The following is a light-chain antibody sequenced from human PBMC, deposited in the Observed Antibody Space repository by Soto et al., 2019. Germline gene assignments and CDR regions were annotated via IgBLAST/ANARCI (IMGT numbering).Light chain of an antibody. Sequence: DIVMTQSPDSLAVSLGVRATINCKSSQSVLSRSNNKNYLTWYQQKPGQPPKLLIYWASTRKSGVPDRFSGSGSGTDFTLTISSLEAEDVAVYYCQQCYTTPTFGGGTQVEIK. V-gene: IGKV4-1*01. CDR1: QSVLSRSNNKNY. CDR3: QQCYTTPT. CDR2: WAS. J-gene: IGKJ4*01.